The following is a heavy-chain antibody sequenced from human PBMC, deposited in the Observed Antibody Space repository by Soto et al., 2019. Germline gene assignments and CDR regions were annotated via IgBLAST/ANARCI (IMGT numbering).Heavy chain of an antibody. CDR2: INHSGST. D-gene: IGHD1-7*01. CDR1: GGSFSGYY. CDR3: ARVRVGATGTTLGWFDP. J-gene: IGHJ5*02. Sequence: QVQLQQWGAGLLKPSETLSLTCAVYGGSFSGYYWSWIRQPPGKGLEWIGEINHSGSTNYNPSLKSRVTISVDTSKNQFSLKLSSVTAADTAVYYCARVRVGATGTTLGWFDPWGQGTLVTVSS. V-gene: IGHV4-34*01.